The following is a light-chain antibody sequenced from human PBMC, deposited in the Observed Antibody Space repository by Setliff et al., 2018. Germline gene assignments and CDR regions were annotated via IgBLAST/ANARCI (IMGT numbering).Light chain of an antibody. CDR2: EVI. CDR3: LSYTNSDTVV. Sequence: QSALTQPASVSGSPGQSITISCTGTSSDIGGYKYVSWCQQHPGKAPILMIYEVIKRPSGVSNRFSGSKSGNTASLTISGLQAEDEADYYCLSYTNSDTVVFGTGTKVTVL. CDR1: SSDIGGYKY. J-gene: IGLJ1*01. V-gene: IGLV2-14*01.